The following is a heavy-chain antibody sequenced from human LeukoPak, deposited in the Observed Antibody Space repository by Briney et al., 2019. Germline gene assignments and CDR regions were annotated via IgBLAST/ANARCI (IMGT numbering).Heavy chain of an antibody. D-gene: IGHD2-21*02. CDR1: GYTFNSYA. V-gene: IGHV3-30*04. Sequence: PGGSLRLSCAGSGYTFNSYAVHWVRQAPGKGLAWVAVISYDGRNKYYADTVKGRFTISRDNSKSTLYLQMNSLRDEDTGVYYCATGDCGGDCYSSYFDYWGQGTLVTVSS. J-gene: IGHJ4*02. CDR3: ATGDCGGDCYSSYFDY. CDR2: ISYDGRNK.